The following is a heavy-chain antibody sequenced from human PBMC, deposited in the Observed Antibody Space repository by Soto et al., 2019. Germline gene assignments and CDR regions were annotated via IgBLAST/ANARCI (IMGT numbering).Heavy chain of an antibody. CDR1: GFTFSSYW. V-gene: IGHV3-7*05. CDR3: ARDWKSSAIWYYYYGMDV. CDR2: IKQDGSEK. D-gene: IGHD2-21*01. J-gene: IGHJ6*02. Sequence: GGSLRLSCAASGFTFSSYWMSWVRQAPGKGLEWVANIKQDGSEKYYVDSVKGRFTISRDNAKNSLYLQMNSLRAEDTAVYYCARDWKSSAIWYYYYGMDVWGQGTTVTVSS.